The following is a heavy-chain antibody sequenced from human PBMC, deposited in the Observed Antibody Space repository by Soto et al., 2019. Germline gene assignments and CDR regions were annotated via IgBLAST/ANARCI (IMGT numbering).Heavy chain of an antibody. Sequence: EVQLVESGGGLAQPGGSLRLSCAASGFTISSYDMHWVRQVTGKGLEWVSAIGVGGETYQPGFAKGRFTISRDDVRNSVHLQMNSLTVGDTAVYFCVREYCSGGAPCTGLYYVDVRGKGTTVTVS. V-gene: IGHV3-13*01. CDR2: IGVGGET. CDR1: GFTISSYD. CDR3: VREYCSGGAPCTGLYYVDV. J-gene: IGHJ6*03. D-gene: IGHD2-15*01.